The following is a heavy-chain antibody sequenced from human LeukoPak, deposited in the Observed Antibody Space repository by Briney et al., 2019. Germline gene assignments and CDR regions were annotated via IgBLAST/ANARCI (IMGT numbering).Heavy chain of an antibody. CDR1: GASISSGDHF. V-gene: IGHV4-30-2*01. Sequence: SETLSLTCAVSGASISSGDHFWSWIRQPPGKGLEWIGYIYHSGSTYYNPSLKSRVTFSVDRSKNQFSLRLNSVTAADTAVYYCARGLITIFGVVTSLDAFDIWGQGTMVAVSS. CDR3: ARGLITIFGVVTSLDAFDI. J-gene: IGHJ3*02. D-gene: IGHD3-3*01. CDR2: IYHSGST.